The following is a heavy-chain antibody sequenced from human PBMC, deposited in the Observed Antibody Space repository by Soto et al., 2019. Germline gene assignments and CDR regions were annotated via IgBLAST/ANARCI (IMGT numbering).Heavy chain of an antibody. V-gene: IGHV3-21*01. D-gene: IGHD3-3*01. CDR3: ARVAPPHYDLWSGHLRQYYSRMEV. CDR2: SSGSGGSI. Sequence: GRGPHSGWASSGSGGSIYYADSVKGRFTISRDNAKNSLYLQMNSLRAEDTAVYYCARVAPPHYDLWSGHLRQYYSRMEVWVQPITVT. J-gene: IGHJ6*02.